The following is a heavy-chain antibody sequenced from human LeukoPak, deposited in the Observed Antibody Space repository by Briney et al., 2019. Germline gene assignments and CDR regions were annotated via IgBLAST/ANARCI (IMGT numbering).Heavy chain of an antibody. V-gene: IGHV3-13*01. CDR2: IGTAGDT. CDR1: GFTFSSYD. CDR3: ARMSQRYYFDY. D-gene: IGHD4-17*01. J-gene: IGHJ4*02. Sequence: PGGSLRLSCAASGFTFSSYDMHWVRQGTGKGLEWVSAIGTAGDTYYPGSVKGRFTISRENAKNSLYLQMNSLRAGDTAVYYCARMSQRYYFDYWGQGTLVTVSS.